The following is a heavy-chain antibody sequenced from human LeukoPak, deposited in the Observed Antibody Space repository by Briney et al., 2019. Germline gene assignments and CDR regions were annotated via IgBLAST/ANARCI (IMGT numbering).Heavy chain of an antibody. CDR2: IRYDGSNK. CDR3: AKDWRYYYDSSGYFD. CDR1: GFTFSSYG. Sequence: GGSLRLSCAASGFTFSSYGMHWVRQAPGKGLEWVAFIRYDGSNKYYADSVKGRLTISRDNSKNTLYLQMNSLRAEDTAVYYCAKDWRYYYDSSGYFDWGQGTLVTVSS. J-gene: IGHJ4*02. V-gene: IGHV3-30*02. D-gene: IGHD3-22*01.